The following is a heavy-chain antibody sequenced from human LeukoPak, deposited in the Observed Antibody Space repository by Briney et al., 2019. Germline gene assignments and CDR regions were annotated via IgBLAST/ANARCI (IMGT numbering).Heavy chain of an antibody. CDR2: IHTSGST. V-gene: IGHV4-4*07. D-gene: IGHD1-14*01. J-gene: IGHJ6*02. Sequence: KPSETLSLTCTVSGGSFSNYYWSWIRQPAGKGLEWIGRIHTSGSTNYNPSVKSRVTMSVDTSNNQFSLKLTSVTAADTAVYYCARQPPQYYGMDVWGQGTTVTVSS. CDR3: ARQPPQYYGMDV. CDR1: GGSFSNYY.